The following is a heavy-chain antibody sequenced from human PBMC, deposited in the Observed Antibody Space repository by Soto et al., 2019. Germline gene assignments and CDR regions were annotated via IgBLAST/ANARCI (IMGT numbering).Heavy chain of an antibody. CDR1: GFTFTTYG. D-gene: IGHD4-17*01. J-gene: IGHJ4*02. CDR2: ISYDGNNK. Sequence: QVQVVESGGGVVQPGRSLTLSCTASGFTFTTYGMHWVRQAPGKGLEWVAIISYDGNNKFYADAVKGRFAISRDNSMNTLYLQLNSLRAEDSAVYYCAKDLHAGRDGYHYGAGYWGQGTLVTVSS. V-gene: IGHV3-30*18. CDR3: AKDLHAGRDGYHYGAGY.